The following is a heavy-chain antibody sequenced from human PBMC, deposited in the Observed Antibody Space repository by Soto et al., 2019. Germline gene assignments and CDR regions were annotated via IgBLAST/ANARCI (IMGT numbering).Heavy chain of an antibody. CDR1: GGSISSYY. V-gene: IGHV4-59*01. J-gene: IGHJ4*02. CDR2: IYYSGST. D-gene: IGHD6-13*01. Sequence: SETLSLTCTVSGGSISSYYWSWIRQPPGKGLEWIGYIYYSGSTNYNPSLKSRVTISVDTSKNQFSLKLSSVTAADTAVYYCARATKAAAGLFDYWGQGTLVTVSS. CDR3: ARATKAAAGLFDY.